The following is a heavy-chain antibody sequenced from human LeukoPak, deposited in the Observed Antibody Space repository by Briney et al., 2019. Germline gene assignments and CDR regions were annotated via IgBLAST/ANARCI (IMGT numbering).Heavy chain of an antibody. V-gene: IGHV4-59*08. J-gene: IGHJ5*02. D-gene: IGHD3-3*01. Sequence: SETLSLTCTVSGGSISSYYWSWIRQPPGKGLEWIGYIYYSGSTNYNPSLKSRVTISVDTSKNQFSLKLSSVTAADTAVYYCARRLDDFWSGYYKRNWFDPWGQGTLVTVSS. CDR3: ARRLDDFWSGYYKRNWFDP. CDR2: IYYSGST. CDR1: GGSISSYY.